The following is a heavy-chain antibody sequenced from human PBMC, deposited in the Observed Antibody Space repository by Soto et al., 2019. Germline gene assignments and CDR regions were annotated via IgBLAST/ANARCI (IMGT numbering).Heavy chain of an antibody. D-gene: IGHD1-1*01. Sequence: QVHLVQSGAEVKKPGASVKVSCKASGYTFTSYGITWVRQAPGQGLEWMGWISAHNGNTDYAKKVQGRVIVTRDTSTSTAYMELRSLISDDTAVYYCARGRYGDYWGQGALVTVSS. CDR2: ISAHNGNT. CDR3: ARGRYGDY. CDR1: GYTFTSYG. V-gene: IGHV1-18*01. J-gene: IGHJ4*02.